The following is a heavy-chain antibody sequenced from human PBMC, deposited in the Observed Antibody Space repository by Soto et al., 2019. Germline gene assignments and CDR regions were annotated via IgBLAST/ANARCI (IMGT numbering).Heavy chain of an antibody. CDR1: GFSLSTSGMR. J-gene: IGHJ6*02. Sequence: SGPTLVNPTQTLTLTCTFSGFSLSTSGMRVSWIRQPPGKALEWLARIDWDDDKFYSTSLKTRLTISKDTSKNQVVLTMTNMDPVDTATYYCARMGYYGSGSNYYGMDVWGQGTTVTVSS. CDR2: IDWDDDK. CDR3: ARMGYYGSGSNYYGMDV. D-gene: IGHD3-10*01. V-gene: IGHV2-70*04.